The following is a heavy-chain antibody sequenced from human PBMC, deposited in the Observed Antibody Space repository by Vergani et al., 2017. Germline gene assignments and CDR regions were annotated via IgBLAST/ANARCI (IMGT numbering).Heavy chain of an antibody. V-gene: IGHV3-23*01. Sequence: EVQLLESGGGLVQPGGSLRLSCAASGFTFSSYAMSWVRQAPGMGLDWFSAISGSGGSTYYADSVKGRFTISRDNSKNTLYLQMNSLRAEDTAVYYCAKGRGGGYXGDYWGQGTLVTVAS. D-gene: IGHD1-26*01. CDR2: ISGSGGST. J-gene: IGHJ4*02. CDR3: AKGRGGGYXGDY. CDR1: GFTFSSYA.